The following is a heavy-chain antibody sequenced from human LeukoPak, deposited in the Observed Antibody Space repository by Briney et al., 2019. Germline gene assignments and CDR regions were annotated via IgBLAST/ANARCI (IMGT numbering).Heavy chain of an antibody. CDR1: GGSISSYY. J-gene: IGHJ4*02. CDR2: IYYTGST. Sequence: PSETLSLTCTVSGGSISSYYWSWIRQPPGKGLEWIGYIYYTGSTNYNPSLKSRVTISVDTSKNQFSLKLSSVTAADTAVYYCAGRLRAALDSWGQGTLVTVSS. V-gene: IGHV4-59*08. CDR3: AGRLRAALDS.